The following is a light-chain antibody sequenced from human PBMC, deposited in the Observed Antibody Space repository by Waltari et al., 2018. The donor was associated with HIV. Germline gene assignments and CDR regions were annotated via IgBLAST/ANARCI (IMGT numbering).Light chain of an antibody. J-gene: IGKJ5*01. CDR2: EVS. Sequence: DIVMTQSPLSLSVTPRQPASISCKSSQTLLHSDAKTYLYWFLQKPGQPPQLLMSEVSNRFSGVPDRFSGSGSGTDFTLKISRVEADDVGVYYCMQSIQRPITFGQGTRLDLK. CDR1: QTLLHSDAKTY. V-gene: IGKV2D-29*01. CDR3: MQSIQRPIT.